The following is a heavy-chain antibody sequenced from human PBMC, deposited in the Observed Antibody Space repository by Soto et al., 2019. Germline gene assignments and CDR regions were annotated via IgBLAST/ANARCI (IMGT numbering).Heavy chain of an antibody. J-gene: IGHJ6*02. CDR3: ARGQLLREGYFYAMDV. D-gene: IGHD3-16*01. CDR1: GFTFKTYG. Sequence: QVQLVESGGGVVQPGRSLRLSCAASGFTFKTYGMHWVRQAPGKGLEWVAVISFGGTDKYYADSVKGRFSISRDNSKSTLYLQMTNLTADDTAVYCCARGQLLREGYFYAMDVWGQGTTVTVSS. CDR2: ISFGGTDK. V-gene: IGHV3-30*03.